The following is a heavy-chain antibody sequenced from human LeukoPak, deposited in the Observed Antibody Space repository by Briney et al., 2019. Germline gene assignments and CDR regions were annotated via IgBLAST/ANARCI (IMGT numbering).Heavy chain of an antibody. Sequence: SETLSLTCAVYGGSFSGYYWSWTRQPPGKGLEWIGEINHSGSTNYNPSLKSRVTISVDTSKNQFSLKLSSVTAADTAVYYCASLPTVYSRGYLALWGQGTLVTVSS. CDR2: INHSGST. V-gene: IGHV4-34*01. CDR1: GGSFSGYY. J-gene: IGHJ4*02. D-gene: IGHD3-22*01. CDR3: ASLPTVYSRGYLAL.